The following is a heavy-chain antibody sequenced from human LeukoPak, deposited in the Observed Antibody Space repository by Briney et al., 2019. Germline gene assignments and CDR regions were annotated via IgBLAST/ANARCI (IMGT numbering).Heavy chain of an antibody. V-gene: IGHV3-23*01. CDR2: ISGSGGST. Sequence: GGSLRLSCAASGFTFSSYAMSWVRQAPGKGLEWVSAISGSGGSTYYADSVKGRFTISRDNSENTLYLQMNSLRAEDTAVYYCARAPTVTTNFDYWGQGTLVTVSS. J-gene: IGHJ4*02. CDR1: GFTFSSYA. CDR3: ARAPTVTTNFDY. D-gene: IGHD4-17*01.